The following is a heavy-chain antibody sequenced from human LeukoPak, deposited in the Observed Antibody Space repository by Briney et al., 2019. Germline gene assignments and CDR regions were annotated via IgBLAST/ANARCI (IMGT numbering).Heavy chain of an antibody. D-gene: IGHD2-15*01. Sequence: PSETLSLTCAVYGGSFSGYYWSWIRQPPGKGLEWIGEINHSGSTNYNPSLKSRVTISVDTSKNRFSLKLSSVTAADTAVYYCARGSLRVRYCNGGSCPNWFDPWGQGTLVTVPS. CDR2: INHSGST. CDR1: GGSFSGYY. CDR3: ARGSLRVRYCNGGSCPNWFDP. J-gene: IGHJ5*02. V-gene: IGHV4-34*01.